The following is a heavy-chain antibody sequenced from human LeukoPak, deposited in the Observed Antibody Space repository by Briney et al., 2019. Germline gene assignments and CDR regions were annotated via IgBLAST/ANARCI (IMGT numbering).Heavy chain of an antibody. Sequence: PSETLSLTCTVSGGSISSYYWSWIRQPPGKGLEWIGYIYYSGSTYYNPSLKSRVTISVDTSKNQFSLKLSSVTAADTAVYYCARDIRDYGDYGWFDPWGQGTLVTVSS. CDR3: ARDIRDYGDYGWFDP. CDR1: GGSISSYY. CDR2: IYYSGST. J-gene: IGHJ5*02. D-gene: IGHD4-17*01. V-gene: IGHV4-59*12.